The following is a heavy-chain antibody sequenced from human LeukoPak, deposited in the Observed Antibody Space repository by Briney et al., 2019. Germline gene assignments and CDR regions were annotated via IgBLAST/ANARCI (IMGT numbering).Heavy chain of an antibody. CDR3: ARDKVVGATYLDY. CDR1: GFTFSSYA. D-gene: IGHD1-26*01. CDR2: IKQDGSEK. Sequence: GGSLRLSCAASGFTFSSYAMSWVRQAPGKGLEWVANIKQDGSEKYYVDSVKGRFTISRDNAKNSLYLQMNSLRAEDTAVYYCARDKVVGATYLDYWGQGTVVTVSS. V-gene: IGHV3-7*01. J-gene: IGHJ4*02.